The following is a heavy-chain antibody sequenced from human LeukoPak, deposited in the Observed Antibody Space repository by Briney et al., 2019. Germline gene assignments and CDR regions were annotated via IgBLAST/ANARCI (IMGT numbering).Heavy chain of an antibody. CDR1: GGSISSSSYY. D-gene: IGHD1-1*01. V-gene: IGHV4-39*01. Sequence: SETLSLTCTVSGGSISSSSYYWGWIRQPPGKGLEWIGSIYYSGSTYCNPSLKSRVSISVHTSKNQFSLKLRSVTAADTAVYYCARPVPSRLGWFDPWGQGTLVTVSS. J-gene: IGHJ5*02. CDR2: IYYSGST. CDR3: ARPVPSRLGWFDP.